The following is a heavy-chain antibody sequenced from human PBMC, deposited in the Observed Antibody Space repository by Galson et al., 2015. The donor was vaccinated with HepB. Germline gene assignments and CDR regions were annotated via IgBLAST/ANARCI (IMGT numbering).Heavy chain of an antibody. Sequence: SLRLSCAASGFTFSSYWMHWVRQAPGKGLVWVSRINSDGSSTSYADSVKGRFTISRDNAKNTLYLQMNSLRAEDTAVYYCARGLGYCSGGSCYWGQGTLVTVSS. J-gene: IGHJ4*02. CDR1: GFTFSSYW. CDR2: INSDGSST. CDR3: ARGLGYCSGGSCY. V-gene: IGHV3-74*01. D-gene: IGHD2-15*01.